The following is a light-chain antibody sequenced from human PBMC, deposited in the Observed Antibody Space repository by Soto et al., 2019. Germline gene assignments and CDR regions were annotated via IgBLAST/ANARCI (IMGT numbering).Light chain of an antibody. Sequence: QLVLTQSPSASASLGASVKLTCTLSSGHSSYAIAWHQQQPEKGPRYLMKLNSDGSHSKGDGIPDRFSGSSSGAERYLTISSLQSEDEAVYYCQTWGSGIHVVFGGGTKLTFL. CDR3: QTWGSGIHVV. V-gene: IGLV4-69*01. J-gene: IGLJ2*01. CDR1: SGHSSYA. CDR2: LNSDGSH.